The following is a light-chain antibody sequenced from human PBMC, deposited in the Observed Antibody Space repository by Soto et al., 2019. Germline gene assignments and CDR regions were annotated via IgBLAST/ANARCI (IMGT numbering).Light chain of an antibody. V-gene: IGLV1-40*01. CDR2: GNS. CDR3: QSYDSSLSGWV. CDR1: SSNIGAGYD. J-gene: IGLJ3*02. Sequence: QSVLTQPPSVSGAPGQRVTISCTGSSSNIGAGYDVHGYQQLPGTALKLLIYGNSNRPSGVPDRFSGSKSGTSASLAITGLQAEDEADYYCQSYDSSLSGWVFGGGTKLTVL.